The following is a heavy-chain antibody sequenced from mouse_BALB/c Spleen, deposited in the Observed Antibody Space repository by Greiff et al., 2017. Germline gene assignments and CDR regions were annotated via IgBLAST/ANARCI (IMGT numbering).Heavy chain of an antibody. CDR2: ISSGSSTI. CDR1: GFTFSSFG. V-gene: IGHV5-17*02. Sequence: EVKVVESGGGLVQPGGSRKLSCAASGFTFSSFGMHWVRQAPEKGLEWVAYISSGSSTIYYADTVKGRFTISRDNPKNTLFLQMTSLRSEDTAMYYCARRRLGLDYFDYWGQGTTLTVSS. CDR3: ARRRLGLDYFDY. J-gene: IGHJ2*01. D-gene: IGHD4-1*01.